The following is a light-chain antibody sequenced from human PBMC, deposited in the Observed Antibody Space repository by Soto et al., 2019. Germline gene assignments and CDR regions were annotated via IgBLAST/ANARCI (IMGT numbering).Light chain of an antibody. CDR2: GAS. Sequence: EIVLTQSPGTLSLSPGERATLSCRASQSVSSSYLAWYQQKPGQAPRLLIYGASSRATGIPDRFSGSGSGTDFTLTISSLQPEDFAVYYCQQYNYWPLTFGGGTKVDIK. J-gene: IGKJ4*01. CDR1: QSVSSSY. CDR3: QQYNYWPLT. V-gene: IGKV3-20*01.